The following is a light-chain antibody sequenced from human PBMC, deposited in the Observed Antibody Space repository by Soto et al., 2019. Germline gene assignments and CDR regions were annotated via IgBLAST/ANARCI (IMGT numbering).Light chain of an antibody. CDR1: QSVSSSY. CDR3: QQYDSSPLA. CDR2: GAS. Sequence: EIVLTQSPGTLSLSPGERATLSCRASQSVSSSYLAWYLQKPGQAPRLLIYGASSRATGIPDRFSGSGSGTDFTLTISRLEPEDFAVYYCQQYDSSPLAFGGGTKVDIK. V-gene: IGKV3-20*01. J-gene: IGKJ4*01.